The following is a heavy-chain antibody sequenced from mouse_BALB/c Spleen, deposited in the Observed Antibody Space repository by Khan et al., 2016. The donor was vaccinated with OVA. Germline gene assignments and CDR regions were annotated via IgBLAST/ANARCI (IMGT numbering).Heavy chain of an antibody. D-gene: IGHD1-1*01. CDR1: GFTFSTYG. CDR3: ARLAYYYDSGGFAY. CDR2: VSTGGGYT. J-gene: IGHJ3*01. V-gene: IGHV5-6*01. Sequence: EVELVESGGDLVKPGGSLKLSCAASGFTFSTYGMSWVRQTPDKRLEWVATVSTGGGYTYYTDSVKGRFTISRDNAKNTLYLQMSSLKSEDTAMFYCARLAYYYDSGGFAYWGQGTLVTVSA.